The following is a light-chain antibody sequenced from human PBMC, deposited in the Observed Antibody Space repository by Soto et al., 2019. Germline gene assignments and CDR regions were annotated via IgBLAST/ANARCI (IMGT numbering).Light chain of an antibody. CDR2: DNN. Sequence: QSALTQSPSVSAAPGQNVTISCSGSSSNIGNNYVSWYQQLPGTAPKLLIYDNNKRPSGIPDRFSGSKSGTSGTLDITGLQTGDEADYYCATWDSSLPGEVFGGGTQLTVL. CDR1: SSNIGNNY. J-gene: IGLJ7*01. V-gene: IGLV1-51*01. CDR3: ATWDSSLPGEV.